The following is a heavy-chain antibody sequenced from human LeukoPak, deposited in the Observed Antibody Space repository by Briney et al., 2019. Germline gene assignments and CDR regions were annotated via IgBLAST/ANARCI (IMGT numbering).Heavy chain of an antibody. J-gene: IGHJ4*01. CDR1: GFTFSSYW. CDR2: IKRDGSEK. CDR3: XXXXDXXDY. V-gene: IGHV3-7*01. Sequence: GGSLRLSCAASGFTFSSYWMSWVRQAPGKGLEWVANIKRDGSEKFYVDSVKGRFTISRDNAKNSLYLQMNSLRAEDTAVYYCXXXXDXXDYWGXGTLVTV.